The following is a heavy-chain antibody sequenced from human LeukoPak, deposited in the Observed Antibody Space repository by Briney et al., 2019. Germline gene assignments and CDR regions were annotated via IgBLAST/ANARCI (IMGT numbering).Heavy chain of an antibody. J-gene: IGHJ4*02. CDR3: AKVDDFWSGSWGEFDY. D-gene: IGHD3-3*01. CDR2: VSGSGGST. CDR1: GFAFSGYA. Sequence: PGGSLRLSCAASGFAFSGYAMSWVRRATGKGVEWVSAVSGSGGSTYYADSVKGRCTISGDSSKNTLYLQMNSLRAEDTAVYYCAKVDDFWSGSWGEFDYWGQGTLVTVSS. V-gene: IGHV3-23*01.